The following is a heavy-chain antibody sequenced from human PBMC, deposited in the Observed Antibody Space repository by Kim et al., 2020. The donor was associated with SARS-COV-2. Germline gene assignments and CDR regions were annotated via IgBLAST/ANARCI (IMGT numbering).Heavy chain of an antibody. CDR1: GGSISSSNW. Sequence: SETLSLTCAVSGGSISSSNWWSWVRQPPGKGLEWIGEIYHSGSTNYNPSLKSRVTISVDKSKNQFSLKLSSVTAADTAVYCCARAAMVRGDRYFDLWGRGTLVTVSS. V-gene: IGHV4-4*01. CDR2: IYHSGST. CDR3: ARAAMVRGDRYFDL. D-gene: IGHD3-10*01. J-gene: IGHJ2*01.